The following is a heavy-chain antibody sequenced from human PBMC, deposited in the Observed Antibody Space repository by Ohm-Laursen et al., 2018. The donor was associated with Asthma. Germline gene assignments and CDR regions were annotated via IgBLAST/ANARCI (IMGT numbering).Heavy chain of an antibody. CDR3: AGGHGGIQRWLSYQCDN. CDR2: MSYDGSNK. J-gene: IGHJ4*02. CDR1: GLNFNSST. D-gene: IGHD5-18*01. Sequence: SLRLSCAASGLNFNSSTMHWVRQAPGKGLEWVAVMSYDGSNKYHADSVKGRFTISRDNSKNTLFLQMNSLRPEDTAVYYCAGGHGGIQRWLSYQCDNWGQGALVTVSS. V-gene: IGHV3-30-3*01.